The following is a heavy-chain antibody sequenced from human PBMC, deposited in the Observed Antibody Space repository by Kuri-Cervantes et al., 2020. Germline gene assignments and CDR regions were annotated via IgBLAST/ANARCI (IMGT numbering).Heavy chain of an antibody. Sequence: GESLKISCAASGFPFSSYSMNWVRQAPGKGLEWISSISSRGSYIYYADSVKGRFTISRDNAKNSLYLQMNSLRPEDTAVYYCAKRPSSGYLRNDWYFDLWGRGTLVTVSS. CDR3: AKRPSSGYLRNDWYFDL. CDR1: GFPFSSYS. V-gene: IGHV3-21*04. D-gene: IGHD3-22*01. J-gene: IGHJ2*01. CDR2: ISSRGSYI.